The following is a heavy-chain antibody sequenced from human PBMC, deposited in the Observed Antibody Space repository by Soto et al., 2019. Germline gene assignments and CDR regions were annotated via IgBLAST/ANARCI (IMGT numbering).Heavy chain of an antibody. D-gene: IGHD1-26*01. CDR2: ISGSGGST. CDR1: GFTFSSYA. J-gene: IGHJ4*02. CDR3: AKCASGRYYRFDY. Sequence: EVQLLESGGGLVQPGGSLRLSCAASGFTFSSYAMSWVRQAPGKGLEWVSAISGSGGSTYYADSVKGRFTITRDNSKNTLYLQMNRLKAEDTAVYYCAKCASGRYYRFDYWGQGTLVTVSS. V-gene: IGHV3-23*01.